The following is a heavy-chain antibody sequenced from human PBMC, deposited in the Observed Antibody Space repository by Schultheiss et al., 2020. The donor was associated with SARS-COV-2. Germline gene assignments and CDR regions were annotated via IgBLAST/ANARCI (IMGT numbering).Heavy chain of an antibody. CDR2: IYHSGST. V-gene: IGHV4-30-2*01. Sequence: SETLSLTCTVSGGSISSGGYYWSWIRQHPGKGLEWIGYIYHSGSTYYNPSLKSRVTISVDRSKNQFSLKLSSVTAADTAVYYCARQLVRTGWFDPWGQGTLVTVSS. CDR1: GGSISSGGYY. J-gene: IGHJ5*02. CDR3: ARQLVRTGWFDP. D-gene: IGHD6-6*01.